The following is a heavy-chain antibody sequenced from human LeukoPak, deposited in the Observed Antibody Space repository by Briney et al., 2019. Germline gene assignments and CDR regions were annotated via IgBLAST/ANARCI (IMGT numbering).Heavy chain of an antibody. D-gene: IGHD4-23*01. CDR2: INPSGGST. Sequence: ASVKVSCKASGYTFTSYYMHWVRQAPGQGLEWMGIINPSGGSTSYAQKFQGRVTMTRDTSTSTVYMELSSLRAEDTAVYYCAKDLLGTVAYYYYGMDVWGQGTTVTVSS. CDR3: AKDLLGTVAYYYYGMDV. V-gene: IGHV1-46*01. CDR1: GYTFTSYY. J-gene: IGHJ6*02.